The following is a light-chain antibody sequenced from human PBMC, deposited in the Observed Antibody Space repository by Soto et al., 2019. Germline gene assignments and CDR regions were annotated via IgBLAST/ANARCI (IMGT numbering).Light chain of an antibody. CDR2: GAS. Sequence: EIVMIQSPATLTVSLGERSTLXXRASHSVSSNLAWYQQKAGQAPRXLNDGASTRAGVIPARFSSSGSGTEFTLTISSLQYEDFAVYYYQQYNYWLTFGRGTKVDIK. CDR1: HSVSSN. V-gene: IGKV3-15*01. J-gene: IGKJ1*01. CDR3: QQYNYWLT.